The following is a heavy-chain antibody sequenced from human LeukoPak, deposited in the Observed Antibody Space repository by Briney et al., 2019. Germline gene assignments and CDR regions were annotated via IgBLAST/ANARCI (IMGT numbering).Heavy chain of an antibody. CDR1: GGSISSGGYY. CDR3: ARESPGRSFGHFDY. V-gene: IGHV4-31*03. Sequence: SETLSLTCTVSGGSISSGGYYWSWIRQHPGKGLEWIGYIYYSGSTYYNPSLKSRVTTSVDTSKNQFSLKLSSVTAADTAVYYCARESPGRSFGHFDYWGQGTLVTVSS. J-gene: IGHJ4*02. D-gene: IGHD3-10*01. CDR2: IYYSGST.